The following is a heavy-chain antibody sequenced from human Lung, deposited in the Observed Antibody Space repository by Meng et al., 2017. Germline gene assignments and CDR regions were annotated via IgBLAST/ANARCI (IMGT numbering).Heavy chain of an antibody. V-gene: IGHV4-34*02. CDR3: ARGPTTMAHDFDY. D-gene: IGHD4-11*01. Sequence: PRQGGQGFWKLSTPLSRTGSSLGGCVSDYYGSWSRQPPGKGLGWIGEINHSGSTNYNPSLESRATISVDTSQNNLSLKLSSVTAADSAVYYCARGPTTMAHDFDYWGQGTLVTVSS. CDR1: GGCVSDYY. CDR2: INHSGST. J-gene: IGHJ4*02.